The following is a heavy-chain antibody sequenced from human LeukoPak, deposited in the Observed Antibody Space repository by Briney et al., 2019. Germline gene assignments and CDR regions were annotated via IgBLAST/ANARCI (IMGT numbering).Heavy chain of an antibody. CDR3: ARAGEWGVTPNDHFDY. D-gene: IGHD4-23*01. Sequence: GGSLRLSCAASGFTFSSYAMHWVRQAPGKGLEWVAVISYDGSNKYYADSVKGRFTISRDNSKNTLYLQMNSLRAEDTAVYYCARAGEWGVTPNDHFDYWGQGTLVTVSS. CDR2: ISYDGSNK. J-gene: IGHJ4*02. V-gene: IGHV3-30-3*01. CDR1: GFTFSSYA.